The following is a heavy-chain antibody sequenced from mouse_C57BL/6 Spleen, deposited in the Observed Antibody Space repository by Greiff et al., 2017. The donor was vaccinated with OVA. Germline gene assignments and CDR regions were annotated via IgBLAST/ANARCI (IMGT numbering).Heavy chain of an antibody. J-gene: IGHJ3*01. D-gene: IGHD1-1*01. Sequence: EVQLQQSVAELVRPGASVKLSCTASGFNIKNTYMHWVKQRPEQGLEWIGRIDPANGNTKYAPKFQGKATITADTSSNTAYLQLSSPTSEDTAIYYCARPITTVVATPWFAYWGQGTLVTVSA. CDR1: GFNIKNTY. CDR2: IDPANGNT. CDR3: ARPITTVVATPWFAY. V-gene: IGHV14-3*01.